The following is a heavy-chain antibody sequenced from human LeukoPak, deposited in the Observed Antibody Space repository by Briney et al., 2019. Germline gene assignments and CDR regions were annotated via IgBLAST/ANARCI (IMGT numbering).Heavy chain of an antibody. CDR3: TRAPIPGNY. CDR2: MNPHSGNT. V-gene: IGHV1-8*01. D-gene: IGHD3-10*01. Sequence: ASVKVSCKASGYTFTTYDINWVRQATGQGLEWMGWMNPHSGNTGYAQKFQGRVTMTRDTSITTAYMELSDLTSDDTAVYYCTRAPIPGNYWGQGTLATVSS. CDR1: GYTFTTYD. J-gene: IGHJ4*02.